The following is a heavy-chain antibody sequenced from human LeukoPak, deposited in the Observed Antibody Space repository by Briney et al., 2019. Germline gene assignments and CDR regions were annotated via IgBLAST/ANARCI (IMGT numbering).Heavy chain of an antibody. J-gene: IGHJ4*02. CDR1: GYSISSGYY. CDR2: IYHSGST. V-gene: IGHV4-38-2*02. CDR3: ARGGVVVTPGY. Sequence: SETLSLTCTISGYSISSGYYWGWIRQPPGKGLEWIGSIYHSGSTYYNPSLKSRVTISVDTSKNQLSLKLSSVTAADTAVYYCARGGVVVTPGYWGQGTLVTVSS. D-gene: IGHD3-22*01.